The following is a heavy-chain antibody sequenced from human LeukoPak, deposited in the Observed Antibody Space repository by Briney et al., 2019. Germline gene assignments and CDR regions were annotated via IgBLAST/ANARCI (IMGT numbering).Heavy chain of an antibody. Sequence: SETLPLTCAVYGGSFSGYYWSWIRQPPGKGLEWIGEINHSGSTNYNPSLKSRVTISVDTSKNQFSLKLSSVTAADTAVYYCARVRLTYDYVWGSYRRRKYYFDYWGQGTLVTVSS. CDR3: ARVRLTYDYVWGSYRRRKYYFDY. V-gene: IGHV4-34*01. J-gene: IGHJ4*02. CDR2: INHSGST. CDR1: GGSFSGYY. D-gene: IGHD3-16*02.